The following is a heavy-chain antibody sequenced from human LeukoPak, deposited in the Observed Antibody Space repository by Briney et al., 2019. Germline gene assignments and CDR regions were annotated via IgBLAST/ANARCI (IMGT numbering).Heavy chain of an antibody. J-gene: IGHJ5*02. D-gene: IGHD6-19*01. CDR3: AREVIRGWYMRNWFDP. V-gene: IGHV1-2*02. CDR1: GYTFTGYY. Sequence: ASVKVSCKASGYTFTGYYMHWVRQAPGQGLEWMGWINPNSGGTNYAQKFQGRVTMTRDTSISTAYMELSRLRSDDTAVYYGAREVIRGWYMRNWFDPGGEGTLVTVSS. CDR2: INPNSGGT.